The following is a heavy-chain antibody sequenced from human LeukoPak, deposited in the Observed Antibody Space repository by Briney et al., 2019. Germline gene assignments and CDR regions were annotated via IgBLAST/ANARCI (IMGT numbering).Heavy chain of an antibody. CDR3: AKGNYGDYATCDY. J-gene: IGHJ4*02. CDR1: GFTFSSYG. CDR2: ISGSGGST. Sequence: QPGGSLRLSCAASGFTFSSYGMSWVRQAPGKGLEWVSAISGSGGSTYYADSVKGRFTISRDNSKNTLYLQMNSLRAEDTAVYYCAKGNYGDYATCDYWGQGTLVTVSS. V-gene: IGHV3-23*01. D-gene: IGHD4-17*01.